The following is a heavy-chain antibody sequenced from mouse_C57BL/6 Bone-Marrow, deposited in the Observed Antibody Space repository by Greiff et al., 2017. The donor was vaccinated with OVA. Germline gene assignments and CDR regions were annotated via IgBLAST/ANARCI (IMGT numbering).Heavy chain of an antibody. D-gene: IGHD3-3*01. V-gene: IGHV1-69*01. CDR3: ARKEGKYYFDY. Sequence: QVQLQQPGAELVMPGASVKLSCKASGYTFTSYWMHWVKQRPGQGLEWIGEIDPSDSYTNYNQKFKGKSTLTVDKSSSPAYMQLSSLTSEDSAVYYCARKEGKYYFDYWGQGTTLTVSS. J-gene: IGHJ2*01. CDR1: GYTFTSYW. CDR2: IDPSDSYT.